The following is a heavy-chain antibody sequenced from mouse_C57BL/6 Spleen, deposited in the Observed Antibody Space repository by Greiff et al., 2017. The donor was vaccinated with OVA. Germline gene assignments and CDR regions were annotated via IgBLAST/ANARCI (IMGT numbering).Heavy chain of an antibody. CDR1: GYTFTSYW. D-gene: IGHD1-1*02. CDR2: IYPGSGST. V-gene: IGHV1-55*01. J-gene: IGHJ4*01. CDR3: ASYGWAYATDY. Sequence: VQLQQPGAELVRPGASVKLSCKASGYTFTSYWISWVKQRPGQGLEWIGDIYPGSGSTYYNEKFKSKATLTVDTSSSTAYTQLSSLTSEDSAVEYCASYGWAYATDYWGQGTSVTVSS.